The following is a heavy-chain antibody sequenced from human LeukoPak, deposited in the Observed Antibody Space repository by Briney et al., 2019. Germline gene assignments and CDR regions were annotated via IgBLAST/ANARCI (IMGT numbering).Heavy chain of an antibody. J-gene: IGHJ3*02. D-gene: IGHD2-21*02. Sequence: SETLSLTCTVSGFSISSGYYWGWIRQPPGKGLEWIASIYHSGSTYYNPSLKSRVTISVDTSKNQFSLKLTSVTAADTAVYYCAREGRRHIVVVTATHRGNDAFDIWGQGTMVTVSS. CDR1: GFSISSGYY. CDR2: IYHSGST. V-gene: IGHV4-38-2*02. CDR3: AREGRRHIVVVTATHRGNDAFDI.